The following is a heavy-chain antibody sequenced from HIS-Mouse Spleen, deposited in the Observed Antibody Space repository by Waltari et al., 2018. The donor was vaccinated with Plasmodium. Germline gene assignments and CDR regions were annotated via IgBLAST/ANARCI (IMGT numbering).Heavy chain of an antibody. CDR3: ARGLRGHYWYFDL. J-gene: IGHJ2*01. CDR2: INPSGST. Sequence: QVQLQQWGAGLLKPSETLSLTCAVYGGSFSGYYWSWIRQHPGKGLEWIGEINPSGSTNHHPSLKIRVTISVDTSKNQFSLKLSSVTAADTAVYYCARGLRGHYWYFDLWGRGTLVTVSS. D-gene: IGHD3-10*01. CDR1: GGSFSGYY. V-gene: IGHV4-34*01.